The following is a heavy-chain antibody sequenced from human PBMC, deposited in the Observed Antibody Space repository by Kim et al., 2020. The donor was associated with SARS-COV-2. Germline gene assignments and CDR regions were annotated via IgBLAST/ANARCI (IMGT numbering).Heavy chain of an antibody. CDR1: GFTFSDYY. V-gene: IGHV3-11*06. CDR2: ISSSSSYT. J-gene: IGHJ5*02. D-gene: IGHD6-25*01. Sequence: GGSLRLSCAASGFTFSDYYMSWIRQAPGKGLEWVSYISSSSSYTNYADSVKGRFTISRDNAKNSLYLQMNSLRAEDTAVYYCASVLRIAAKFQVGWFDPWGQGTLVTVSS. CDR3: ASVLRIAAKFQVGWFDP.